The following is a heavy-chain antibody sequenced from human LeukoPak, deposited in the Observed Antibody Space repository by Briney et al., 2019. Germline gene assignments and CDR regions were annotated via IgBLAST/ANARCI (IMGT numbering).Heavy chain of an antibody. Sequence: GGSLRLSCAASGFTVSSNYMSWVRQAPGKGLEWVSVIYSGGSTYYADSVKGRFTISRDNSKNTLYLQMNSLRAEDTAVYYCARDREAVANWGYDWFDPWGQGTLVTVSS. CDR1: GFTVSSNY. CDR2: IYSGGST. J-gene: IGHJ5*02. V-gene: IGHV3-53*01. CDR3: ARDREAVANWGYDWFDP. D-gene: IGHD7-27*01.